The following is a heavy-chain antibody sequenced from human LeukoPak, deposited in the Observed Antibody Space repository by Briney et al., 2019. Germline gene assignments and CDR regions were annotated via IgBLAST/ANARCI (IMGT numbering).Heavy chain of an antibody. CDR2: IKQDGSEK. D-gene: IGHD3-9*01. V-gene: IGHV3-7*01. J-gene: IGHJ3*01. Sequence: GGSLRLSCAGSGFAFRSYWMHWVRQAPGKGLEWVANIKQDGSEKYYVDSVKGRFTISRDNANDSVYLQMNSLRAEDTAVYYCARRYFDWFLGAGGSLDVRGQGTMVTVSS. CDR3: ARRYFDWFLGAGGSLDV. CDR1: GFAFRSYW.